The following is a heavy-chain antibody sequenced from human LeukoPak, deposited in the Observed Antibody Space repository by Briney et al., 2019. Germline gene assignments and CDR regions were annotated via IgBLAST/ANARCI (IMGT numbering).Heavy chain of an antibody. D-gene: IGHD6-19*01. J-gene: IGHJ4*02. CDR3: ARGWNFDY. CDR1: GYTFTNYW. Sequence: GESLKTSGKGSGYTFTNYWIGWVRQMPGKGLEWMGIINPGDSDTRYSPSFQGQVTISADKSISTTYLQWSSLKAADSAIDHCARGWNFDYWGQGTLVTVSS. CDR2: INPGDSDT. V-gene: IGHV5-51*01.